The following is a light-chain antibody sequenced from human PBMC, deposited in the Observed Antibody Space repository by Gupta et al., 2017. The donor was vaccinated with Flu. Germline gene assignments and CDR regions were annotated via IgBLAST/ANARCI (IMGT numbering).Light chain of an antibody. CDR1: SSDVGGYNY. CDR2: EVS. CDR3: SSYTSSSSLV. J-gene: IGLJ1*01. Sequence: QSALTQPASVSGSPGPSTTISCTGTSSDVGGYNYVSWYQQHPGKAHKLMIYEVSKRTAGVANRFSGSKAGNTASLTISGLQEEDEADYYCSSYTSSSSLVFGTGTKVTVL. V-gene: IGLV2-14*01.